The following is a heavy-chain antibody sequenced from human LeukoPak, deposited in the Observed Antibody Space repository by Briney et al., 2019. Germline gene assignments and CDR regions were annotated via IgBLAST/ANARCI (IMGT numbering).Heavy chain of an antibody. CDR3: AKGVSKLPYRGYYYGMDV. CDR1: GFTFSSYG. D-gene: IGHD2-15*01. J-gene: IGHJ6*02. Sequence: GGSLRLSCAASGFTFSSYGMHWVRQAPGKGLECVAFIRYDGSNKYYADSVKSRFTISRDNSKNTLYLQMNSLRAEDTAVYYCAKGVSKLPYRGYYYGMDVWGQGTTVTVSS. V-gene: IGHV3-30*02. CDR2: IRYDGSNK.